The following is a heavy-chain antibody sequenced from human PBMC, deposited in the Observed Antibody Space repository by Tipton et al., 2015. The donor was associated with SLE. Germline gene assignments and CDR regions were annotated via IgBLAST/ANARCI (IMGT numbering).Heavy chain of an antibody. V-gene: IGHV4-31*03. CDR1: GGSISSGGYY. CDR3: ARRVATAPPDY. Sequence: TLSLTCTVSGGSISSGGYYWSWIRQHPGKGLEWIGYIYYSGSTYYNPSLKSRVTISVDTSKNQFSLKLSSVTAADTAVYYCARRVATAPPDYWGQGTLVTVSS. D-gene: IGHD5-12*01. CDR2: IYYSGST. J-gene: IGHJ4*02.